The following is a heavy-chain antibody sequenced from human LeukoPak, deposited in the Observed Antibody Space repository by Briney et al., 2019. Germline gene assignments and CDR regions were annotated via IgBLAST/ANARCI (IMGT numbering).Heavy chain of an antibody. Sequence: GGSLRLSCAASGFTFSDYYMSWIRQAPGKGLEWVSYISSSGSTIYYADSVKGRFPISRDNAKNSLYPQMNSLRAEDTAVYYCARGSAHYYYYGMDVWGQGTTVTVSS. V-gene: IGHV3-11*01. J-gene: IGHJ6*02. CDR2: ISSSGSTI. CDR1: GFTFSDYY. CDR3: ARGSAHYYYYGMDV.